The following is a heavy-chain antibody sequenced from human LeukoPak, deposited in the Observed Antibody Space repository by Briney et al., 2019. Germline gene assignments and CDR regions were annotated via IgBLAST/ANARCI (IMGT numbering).Heavy chain of an antibody. CDR3: ATPGIEAAPDPTFAD. CDR1: GFIFNRNY. Sequence: GGSLRLSCAASGFIFNRNYMTWVRQAPGKGLEWVSVIYSSGTTYYADSVKARFIISRDDSKNILHLQMNSLRAEDTAVYYCATPGIEAAPDPTFADWGQGTLVTVSS. D-gene: IGHD6-13*01. CDR2: IYSSGTT. J-gene: IGHJ4*02. V-gene: IGHV3-66*01.